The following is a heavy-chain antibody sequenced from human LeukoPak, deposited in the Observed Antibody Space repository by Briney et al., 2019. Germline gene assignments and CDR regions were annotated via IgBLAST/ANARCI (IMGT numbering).Heavy chain of an antibody. CDR2: INHSGST. CDR1: GGSFSGYY. J-gene: IGHJ4*02. V-gene: IGHV4-34*01. D-gene: IGHD3-3*01. Sequence: PSETLSLTCAVYGGSFSGYYWSWIRQPPGKGLEGIGEINHSGSTNYNPSLKSRVTISVDTSKNQFSLKLSSVTAADTAVYYCARGVGFWSGYYKYYFDYWGQGTLVSVSS. CDR3: ARGVGFWSGYYKYYFDY.